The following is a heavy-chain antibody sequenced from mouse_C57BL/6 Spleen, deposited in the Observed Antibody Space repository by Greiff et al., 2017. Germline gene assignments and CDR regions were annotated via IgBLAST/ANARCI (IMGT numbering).Heavy chain of an antibody. D-gene: IGHD2-1*01. CDR3: ARALYYGNYGYAMDY. CDR2: IYPGSGNT. J-gene: IGHJ4*01. Sequence: VQLQQSGPELVKPGASVKISCKASGYTFTDDYTNWVKQRPGQGLVWIGWIYPGSGNTKYNEKFKGNATLTVDTSYSTAYMQLSSLTSEDSAVYFCARALYYGNYGYAMDYWGPGTSVTVSS. V-gene: IGHV1-84*01. CDR1: GYTFTDDY.